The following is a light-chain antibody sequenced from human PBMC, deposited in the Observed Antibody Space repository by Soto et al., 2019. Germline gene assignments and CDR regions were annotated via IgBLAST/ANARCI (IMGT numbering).Light chain of an antibody. CDR3: QQYGGSPRT. CDR1: QSINNNY. Sequence: EILLTQSPGTLSLSPGERATLSCRASQSINNNYLAWYQQKRGQAPRLLIYGASSRATGIPDRFSGSGSGTDFTLIISRLEPEDFAVYYFQQYGGSPRTFGQGTKVEIQ. V-gene: IGKV3-20*01. CDR2: GAS. J-gene: IGKJ1*01.